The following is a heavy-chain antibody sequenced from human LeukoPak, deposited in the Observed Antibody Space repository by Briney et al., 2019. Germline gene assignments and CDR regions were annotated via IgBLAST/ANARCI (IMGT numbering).Heavy chain of an antibody. CDR2: IYPGDSDT. CDR1: GYSFTSYW. CDR3: ARVNCSSTSCYWVDAFDI. V-gene: IGHV5-51*01. Sequence: GESLKISCKGSGYSFTSYWIGWVRQMPGKGLEWRGIIYPGDSDTRYSPSFQGQVTISADKSISTAYLQWSSLKASDTAMYYCARVNCSSTSCYWVDAFDIWGQGTMVTVSS. J-gene: IGHJ3*02. D-gene: IGHD2-2*01.